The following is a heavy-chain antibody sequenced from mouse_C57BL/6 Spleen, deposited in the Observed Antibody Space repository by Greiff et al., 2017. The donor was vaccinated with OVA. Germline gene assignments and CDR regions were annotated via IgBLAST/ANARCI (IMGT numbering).Heavy chain of an antibody. Sequence: VQLQQPGTELVKPGASVKLSCKASGYTFTSYWMDWVKQRPGQGLEWIGNIIPSNGGTNYNETFKSKATLTVDKSSSNAYMQLSSLTSEDSAVYYCARWGGYAMDYWGQGTSVTVSS. J-gene: IGHJ4*01. V-gene: IGHV1-53*01. CDR2: IIPSNGGT. CDR3: ARWGGYAMDY. CDR1: GYTFTSYW.